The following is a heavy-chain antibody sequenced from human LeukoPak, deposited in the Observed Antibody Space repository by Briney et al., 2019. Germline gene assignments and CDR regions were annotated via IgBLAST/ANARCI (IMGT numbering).Heavy chain of an antibody. Sequence: PSETLSLTCTVSGGSISSSSYYWGWIRQPPGKGLEWIGSIYYSGNIYYNPSLKSRVTIFVDTSKNQFSLKLSSVTAADTAVYYCQSRYLEWLPDYWGQGTLVTVSS. CDR2: IYYSGNI. CDR1: GGSISSSSYY. D-gene: IGHD3-3*01. CDR3: QSRYLEWLPDY. J-gene: IGHJ4*02. V-gene: IGHV4-39*01.